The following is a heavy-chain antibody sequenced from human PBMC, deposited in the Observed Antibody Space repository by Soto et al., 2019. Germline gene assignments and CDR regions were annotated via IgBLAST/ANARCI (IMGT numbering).Heavy chain of an antibody. D-gene: IGHD2-2*01. CDR1: GGTFSSYA. J-gene: IGHJ5*02. Sequence: GASVKVSCKASGGTFSSYAISWVRQAPGQGLEWMGGIIPIFGTANYAQKFQGRVTITADESTSTAYMELSSLRSEDTAVYYCARESIVLVPAAIYDWFDPWGQGTPVTVSS. CDR3: ARESIVLVPAAIYDWFDP. V-gene: IGHV1-69*13. CDR2: IIPIFGTA.